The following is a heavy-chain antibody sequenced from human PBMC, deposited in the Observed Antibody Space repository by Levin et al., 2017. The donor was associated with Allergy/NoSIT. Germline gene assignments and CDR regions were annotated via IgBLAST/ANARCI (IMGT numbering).Heavy chain of an antibody. CDR2: IIQTEDT. J-gene: IGHJ4*02. CDR1: GGSFTGHF. V-gene: IGHV4-34*12. D-gene: IGHD2/OR15-2a*01. CDR3: ARRIRGGPFDY. Sequence: SETLSLTCAVYGGSFTGHFWSWIRQPPGKGLEWIGEIIQTEDTNYIPSHYNLSLKSRVTISLATPKNQFSLKLTSVTAADTAVYYCARRIRGGPFDYWGQGTLVTVSS.